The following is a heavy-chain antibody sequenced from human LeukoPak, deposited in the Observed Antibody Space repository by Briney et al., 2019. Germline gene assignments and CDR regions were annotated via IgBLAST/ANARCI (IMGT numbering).Heavy chain of an antibody. V-gene: IGHV1-69*13. J-gene: IGHJ6*02. CDR2: IIPIFGTA. Sequence: SVKVSCKASGYTFTSYAISWVRQAPGQGLEWMGGIIPIFGTANYAQKFQGRVTITADESTSTAYMELSSLRSEDTAVYYCARVSSIYYYYYGMDVWGQGTTVTVSS. CDR1: GYTFTSYA. CDR3: ARVSSIYYYYYGMDV.